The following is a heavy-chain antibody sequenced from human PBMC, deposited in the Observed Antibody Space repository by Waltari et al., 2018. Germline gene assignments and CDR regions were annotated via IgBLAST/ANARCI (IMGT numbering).Heavy chain of an antibody. Sequence: HVQLQQWGAGLLKPSETLSLTCAVYGGSFSGYYWSWIRQPPGTRLEWIGEINHSGSTNYNPSLKSRVTRSGDTAKNQFSLKLSSVTAADTAVYYCARRLEVVDYDSSGYYYYWVAFDIWGQGTMVTVSS. CDR3: ARRLEVVDYDSSGYYYYWVAFDI. CDR1: GGSFSGYY. V-gene: IGHV4-34*01. D-gene: IGHD3-22*01. J-gene: IGHJ3*02. CDR2: INHSGST.